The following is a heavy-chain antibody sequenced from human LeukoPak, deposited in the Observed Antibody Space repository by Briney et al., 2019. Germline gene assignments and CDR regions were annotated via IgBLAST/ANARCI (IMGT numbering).Heavy chain of an antibody. V-gene: IGHV4-59*12. D-gene: IGHD3-10*01. Sequence: SETLSLTCTVSGGSISSYYWGWIRQPPGKGLEWIGYIFHSGSTNHNPSLKSRVTISVDTSKNQFSLKLSSVTAADTAVYYCARELVRGNSGNWFDPWGQGTLVTVSS. J-gene: IGHJ5*02. CDR3: ARELVRGNSGNWFDP. CDR1: GGSISSYY. CDR2: IFHSGST.